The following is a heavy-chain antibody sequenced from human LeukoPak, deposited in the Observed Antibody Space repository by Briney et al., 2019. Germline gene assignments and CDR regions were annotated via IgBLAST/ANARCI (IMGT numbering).Heavy chain of an antibody. CDR3: ARGLPEYYYDSSGYPRVDYYGMDV. J-gene: IGHJ6*02. D-gene: IGHD3-22*01. CDR1: GFTFSSYS. Sequence: PGGSLRLSCSASGFTFSSYSMNWVRQAPGKGLEWVSSISSSSSYIYYADSVKGRFTISRDNAKNSLYLQVNSLRAEDTAVYYCARGLPEYYYDSSGYPRVDYYGMDVWGQGTTVTVSS. CDR2: ISSSSSYI. V-gene: IGHV3-21*01.